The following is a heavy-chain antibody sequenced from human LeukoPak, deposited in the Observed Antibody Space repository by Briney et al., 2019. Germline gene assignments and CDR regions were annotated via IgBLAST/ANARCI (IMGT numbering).Heavy chain of an antibody. CDR3: ARGARYFDWLLDY. CDR1: GFTFSSYG. Sequence: SGGSLRLSCAASGFTFSSYGMHWVRQAPGKGLEWVAVIWYDGSNKYYADSVKGRFTISRDNSKNTLYLQMNSLRAEDTAVYYCARGARYFDWLLDYWGQGTLVTVSS. D-gene: IGHD3-9*01. J-gene: IGHJ4*02. V-gene: IGHV3-33*01. CDR2: IWYDGSNK.